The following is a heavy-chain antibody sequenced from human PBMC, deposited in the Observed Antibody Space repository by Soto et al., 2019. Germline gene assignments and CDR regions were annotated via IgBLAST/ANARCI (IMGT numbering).Heavy chain of an antibody. CDR2: ISYSGST. CDR3: VSAFYDSRGYSAPFGS. J-gene: IGHJ4*02. V-gene: IGHV4-59*01. D-gene: IGHD3-22*01. CDR1: GGSISSCY. Sequence: NPSETLSLTCTVSGGSISSCYWSWIRQPPGKGLEWIGYISYSGSTNYNPSLESRVTISVDTSKNQFSLQLTSVTAADTAVYYCVSAFYDSRGYSAPFGSWGQVTRFTASS.